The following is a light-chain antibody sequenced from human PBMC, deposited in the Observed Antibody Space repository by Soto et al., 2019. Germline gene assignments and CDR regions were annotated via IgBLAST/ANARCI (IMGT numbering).Light chain of an antibody. CDR1: SSDVGGYNY. V-gene: IGLV2-8*01. J-gene: IGLJ1*01. CDR2: EVN. Sequence: QSVLTQPPSASGSPGQSVAISCTGTSSDVGGYNYVSWYQLHPGKAPKLMIYEVNMRPSGVPDRFSGSKSGNTASLTVSGLRAEDEADYYCSSYAGSNNYVFGTGTKLTVL. CDR3: SSYAGSNNYV.